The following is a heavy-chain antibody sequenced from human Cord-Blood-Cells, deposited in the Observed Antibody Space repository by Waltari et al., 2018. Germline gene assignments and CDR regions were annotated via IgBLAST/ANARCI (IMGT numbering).Heavy chain of an antibody. J-gene: IGHJ4*02. CDR1: GYHFTGYY. V-gene: IGHV1-2*04. CDR2: INPNSGGT. CDR3: ARESHSSGYYFDY. Sequence: QVQLVQSGAEVKKPGASVKVSCKASGYHFTGYYLPWVRQAPGQGLEWMGWINPNSGGTNYAQKFQGWVTMTRDTSISTAYMALSRLRSDDTAVYYCARESHSSGYYFDYWGQGTLVTVSS. D-gene: IGHD3-22*01.